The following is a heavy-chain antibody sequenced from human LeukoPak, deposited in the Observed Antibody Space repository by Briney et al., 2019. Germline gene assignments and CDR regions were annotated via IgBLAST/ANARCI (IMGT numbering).Heavy chain of an antibody. V-gene: IGHV3-33*08. D-gene: IGHD5-18*01. CDR1: GFTFSNYA. Sequence: GGSLRLSCAASGFTFSNYAMSWVRQAPGKGLEWVAVIWYDGSNKYYADSVKGRFTISRDNSKNTLYLQMNSLRAEDTAVYYCARDGDTAMVTMYFDYWGQGTLVTVSS. CDR3: ARDGDTAMVTMYFDY. CDR2: IWYDGSNK. J-gene: IGHJ4*02.